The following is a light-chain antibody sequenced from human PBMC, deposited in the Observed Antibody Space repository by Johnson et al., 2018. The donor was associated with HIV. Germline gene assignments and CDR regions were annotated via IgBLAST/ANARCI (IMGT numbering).Light chain of an antibody. CDR2: EIN. CDR3: GTWDSSLILYV. V-gene: IGLV1-51*02. Sequence: QSVLTQPPSVSAAPGQKVTISCSGSNSNIGNNYVSWYQQLPGTAPKLLIYEINKRPSGIPDRFSGSKSGTSATLGITGLQTGDEADYYCGTWDSSLILYVFGTGTKVTVL. CDR1: NSNIGNNY. J-gene: IGLJ1*01.